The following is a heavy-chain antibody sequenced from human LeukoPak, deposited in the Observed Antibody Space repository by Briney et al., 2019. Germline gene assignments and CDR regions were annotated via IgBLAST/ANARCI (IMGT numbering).Heavy chain of an antibody. CDR2: IKSKTDGGTT. D-gene: IGHD2-2*01. J-gene: IGHJ3*01. CDR1: GLTSSNAW. CDR3: TTDGTSTSCYGDGAFDV. V-gene: IGHV3-15*01. Sequence: GRSLRLSCAASGLTSSNAWMTWVRHAPGKGLEWVGRIKSKTDGGTTDYAAPVKGRFTISRDNSKNTLYPQMNSLKTEDTAVYYCTTDGTSTSCYGDGAFDVWGQGRMATVSS.